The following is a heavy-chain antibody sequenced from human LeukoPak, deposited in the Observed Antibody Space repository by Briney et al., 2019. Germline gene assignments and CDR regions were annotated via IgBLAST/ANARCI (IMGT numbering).Heavy chain of an antibody. Sequence: SETLSLTCVVSGGSVSGYYWGWIRQPPGRGLEWIGYVYYSGSTNYNPSFKSRITISVDASRNQFSLQLSSVSAADTAVYYCARIHRYCSGGACYVLDNWGQGTLVAVSS. J-gene: IGHJ4*02. CDR1: GGSVSGYY. CDR2: VYYSGST. V-gene: IGHV4-59*02. CDR3: ARIHRYCSGGACYVLDN. D-gene: IGHD2-15*01.